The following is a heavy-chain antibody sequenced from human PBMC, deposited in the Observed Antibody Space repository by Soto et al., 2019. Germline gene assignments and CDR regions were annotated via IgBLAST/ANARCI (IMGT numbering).Heavy chain of an antibody. Sequence: SETLSLTCDVSVEPMTGGYYWGWIRQSPGKGLEWIGSIYYGGTTYYNPSLRSRLAISIDTSKNQFSLRLTSVTAADTALYFCARGWYYFDFWGRGTLVTVSS. CDR2: IYYGGTT. CDR1: VEPMTGGYY. V-gene: IGHV4-38-2*01. CDR3: ARGWYYFDF. J-gene: IGHJ4*02. D-gene: IGHD2-15*01.